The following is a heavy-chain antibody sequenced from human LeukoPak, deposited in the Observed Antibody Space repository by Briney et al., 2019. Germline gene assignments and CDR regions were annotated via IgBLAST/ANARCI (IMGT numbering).Heavy chain of an antibody. CDR1: GLTLTSYS. D-gene: IGHD5-18*01. Sequence: SLRLSCAPSGLTLTSYSMNWVRQAPGKLMEWVSSISSSSSYIYYADSVKGRFTISRDNAKNSLYLQMNSLRAEDTAVYYCARDLKYSYGSWGQGTLVTVSS. J-gene: IGHJ5*02. CDR2: ISSSSSYI. V-gene: IGHV3-21*01. CDR3: ARDLKYSYGS.